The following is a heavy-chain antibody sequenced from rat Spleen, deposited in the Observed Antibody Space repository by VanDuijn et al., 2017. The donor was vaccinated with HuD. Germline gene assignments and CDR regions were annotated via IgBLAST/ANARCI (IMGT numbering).Heavy chain of an antibody. CDR2: INYDGSNT. D-gene: IGHD2-7*01. V-gene: IGHV5-29*01. Sequence: EVQLVESDGGLVRPGRSLKLSCAASGFIFSDHYVAWVRQAPTKGLEWVATINYDGSNTYYRDSVKGRFTISRDNAKSTLYLQMDSLRSEDTATYYCVRQGYLRDWYFDFWGPGTMVAVSS. J-gene: IGHJ1*01. CDR1: GFIFSDHY. CDR3: VRQGYLRDWYFDF.